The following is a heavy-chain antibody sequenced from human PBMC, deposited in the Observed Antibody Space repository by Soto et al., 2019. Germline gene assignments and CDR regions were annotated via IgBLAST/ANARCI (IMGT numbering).Heavy chain of an antibody. D-gene: IGHD3-16*02. CDR3: AKDRMITFGGVIVPITLHAFDI. CDR2: ISGSGGST. V-gene: IGHV3-23*01. J-gene: IGHJ3*02. Sequence: GGSLRLSCAASGFTFSSYAMSWVRQAPGKGLEWVSAISGSGGSTYYADSVKGRFTISRDNSKNTLYLQMNSLRAEDTAVYYCAKDRMITFGGVIVPITLHAFDIWGQGTMVTVSS. CDR1: GFTFSSYA.